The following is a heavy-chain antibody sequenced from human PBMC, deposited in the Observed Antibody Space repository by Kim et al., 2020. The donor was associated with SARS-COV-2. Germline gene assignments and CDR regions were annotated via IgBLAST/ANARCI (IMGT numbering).Heavy chain of an antibody. CDR3: PRQGGWFKFDP. CDR2: VYSSGYT. Sequence: SETLSLTCTVSGASISSSGSYWGWIRQPPGRGLEWIGSVYSSGYTYYNPSLKSRVTISVDTSKNQFSLKLNSVTATDTAIYYCPRQGGWFKFDPWGQGTL. CDR1: GASISSSGSY. J-gene: IGHJ5*02. V-gene: IGHV4-39*01. D-gene: IGHD2-15*01.